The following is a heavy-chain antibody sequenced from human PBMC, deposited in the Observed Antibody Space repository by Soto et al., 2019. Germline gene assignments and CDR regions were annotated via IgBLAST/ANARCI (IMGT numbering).Heavy chain of an antibody. D-gene: IGHD1-1*01. Sequence: GGSLRLSCAASGFTFSNAWMSWVRQAPGKGLEWVGRIKSKTDGGTTDYAAPVKGRFTISRDDSKNTLYLQMNSLKTEDTAVYYCTTDTTSGYYYYYGMDVWGQGTTVTVSS. CDR1: GFTFSNAW. J-gene: IGHJ6*02. CDR3: TTDTTSGYYYYYGMDV. CDR2: IKSKTDGGTT. V-gene: IGHV3-15*01.